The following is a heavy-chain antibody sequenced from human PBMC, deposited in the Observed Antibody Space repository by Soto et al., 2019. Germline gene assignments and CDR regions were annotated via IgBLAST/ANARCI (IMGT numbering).Heavy chain of an antibody. CDR2: IYHSGST. CDR1: GYSISSGYY. D-gene: IGHD6-19*01. CDR3: ARSSGYQENWFDP. V-gene: IGHV4-38-2*01. J-gene: IGHJ5*02. Sequence: SETLSLTCAVSGYSISSGYYWGWIRQPPGKGLEWIGSIYHSGSTYYNPSLKSRVTISVDTSKNQFSLKLSSVTAADTAVYYRARSSGYQENWFDPWGQGTLVTVSS.